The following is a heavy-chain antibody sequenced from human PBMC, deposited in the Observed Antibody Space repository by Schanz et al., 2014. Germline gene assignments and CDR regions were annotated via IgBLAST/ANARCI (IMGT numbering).Heavy chain of an antibody. Sequence: QVQLVQSGAEVTEPGASVMVSCNASGYTFTGYYMHWVRQAPGQGLEWMGWINPNNGGTKYAQKFQGRLTMTRDTSTTTVYMDLSTLRSEDTAVYYCARGSCTASGCYDAFDLWGQGTLVTVSS. J-gene: IGHJ3*01. D-gene: IGHD2-2*01. CDR2: INPNNGGT. CDR1: GYTFTGYY. V-gene: IGHV1-2*02. CDR3: ARGSCTASGCYDAFDL.